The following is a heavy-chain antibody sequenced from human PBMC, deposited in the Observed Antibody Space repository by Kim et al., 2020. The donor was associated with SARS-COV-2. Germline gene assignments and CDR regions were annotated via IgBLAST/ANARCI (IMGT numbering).Heavy chain of an antibody. CDR1: GFIFTSYA. D-gene: IGHD6-19*01. J-gene: IGHJ4*02. Sequence: GALRLSCAASGFIFTSYAMSWVRQAPGKGLEWVASISGNGHTAYHADSVKGRFTISRDNSKDILFLQMNSLRAEDTAIYFCAKDRIVGIAVAGLDYWGQ. CDR3: AKDRIVGIAVAGLDY. V-gene: IGHV3-23*01. CDR2: ISGNGHTA.